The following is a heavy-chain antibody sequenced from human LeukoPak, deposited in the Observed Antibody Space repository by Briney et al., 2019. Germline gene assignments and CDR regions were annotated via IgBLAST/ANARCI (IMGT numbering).Heavy chain of an antibody. J-gene: IGHJ3*02. Sequence: PSETLSLTCTVSDTSINTYYWSWIRQPAGKGLEWIGHIYTTGTTNYNPSLKSRVTMSIDTSKNQFSLKLSSVTAADTAVYYCAKSNGYGLVDIWGQGTMVTVSS. V-gene: IGHV4-4*07. CDR1: DTSINTYY. CDR2: IYTTGTT. D-gene: IGHD3-10*01. CDR3: AKSNGYGLVDI.